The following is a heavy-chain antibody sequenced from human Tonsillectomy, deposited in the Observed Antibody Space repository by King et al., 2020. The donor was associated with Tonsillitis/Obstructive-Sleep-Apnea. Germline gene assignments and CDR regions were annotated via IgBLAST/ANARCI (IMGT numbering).Heavy chain of an antibody. V-gene: IGHV3-30*01. D-gene: IGHD2-15*01. Sequence: VQLVESGGGVVQPGRSLRLSCAASRFTFSSYAMHWVRQVPGKGLEWVAVISYDGGNKYYADSVKGRFTISRDNSKNTLYLQMNSLRAEDTAVYYCVREDGYCSGGSCYSKAFDIWGQGTMVTVSS. CDR3: VREDGYCSGGSCYSKAFDI. CDR2: ISYDGGNK. J-gene: IGHJ3*02. CDR1: RFTFSSYA.